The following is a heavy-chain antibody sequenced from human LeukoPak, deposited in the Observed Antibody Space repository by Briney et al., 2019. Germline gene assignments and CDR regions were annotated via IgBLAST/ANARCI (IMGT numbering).Heavy chain of an antibody. V-gene: IGHV3-66*01. D-gene: IGHD5-18*01. CDR3: ATGGGRGYSYGALDY. J-gene: IGHJ4*02. CDR1: GFTARDNY. CDR2: IYIDGST. Sequence: GGSLRLSCAISGFTARDNYMTWVRQAPGKGLESVSVIYIDGSTYYADSVKGRSTISRDNSKNILYFQMNTLRAEDTAVYHCATGGGRGYSYGALDYWGQGTPVTVSS.